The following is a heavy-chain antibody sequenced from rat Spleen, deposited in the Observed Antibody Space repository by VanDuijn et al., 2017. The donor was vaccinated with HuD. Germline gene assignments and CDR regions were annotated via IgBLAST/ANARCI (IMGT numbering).Heavy chain of an antibody. Sequence: EVQLVESGGGLVQPGRSLKLSCAASGFTFNNYWMTWIRQTPAKGLEWVASISTGGGNAYYRDSVKGRFTVSRDNAKSTLYLQMDSLRSGDPATYYCARSGEDGYTYYWYFDFWGPGTMVTVSS. CDR3: ARSGEDGYTYYWYFDF. CDR1: GFTFNNYW. D-gene: IGHD1-4*01. CDR2: ISTGGGNA. J-gene: IGHJ1*01. V-gene: IGHV5-25*01.